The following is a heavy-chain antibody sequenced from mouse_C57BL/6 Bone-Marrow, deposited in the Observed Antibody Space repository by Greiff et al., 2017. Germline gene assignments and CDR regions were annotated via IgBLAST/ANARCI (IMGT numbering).Heavy chain of an antibody. CDR1: GYTFTSYW. J-gene: IGHJ1*03. CDR2: IYPGSGST. D-gene: IGHD2-5*01. CDR3: ARPYYSNYGYFDV. Sequence: QVQLQQPGAELVKPGASVKMSCKASGYTFTSYWITWVKQRPGQGLEWIGDIYPGSGSTNYNGKFKSKATLTVDTSSSTADMQLSSLPSDDSAVYYCARPYYSNYGYFDVWGTGTTVTGSS. V-gene: IGHV1-55*01.